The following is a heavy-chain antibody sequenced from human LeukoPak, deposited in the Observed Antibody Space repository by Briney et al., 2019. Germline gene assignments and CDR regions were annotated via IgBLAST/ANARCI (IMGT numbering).Heavy chain of an antibody. D-gene: IGHD3-10*01. CDR1: GDSLNDYY. CDR2: IYYSGST. V-gene: IGHV4-59*06. Sequence: SETLSLTCTVSGDSLNDYYWRWLRQPAGKGLEGIGYIYYSGSTYYNPSLKIRVTISVDTSKIQFSLKLSSVTAADTAVYYCARGLVRGSGKIDYWGQGTLVTVSS. J-gene: IGHJ4*02. CDR3: ARGLVRGSGKIDY.